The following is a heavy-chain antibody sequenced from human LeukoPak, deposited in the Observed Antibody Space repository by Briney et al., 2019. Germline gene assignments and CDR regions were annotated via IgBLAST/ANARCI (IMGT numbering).Heavy chain of an antibody. Sequence: GGSLRLSCAASGFTFSSYGMHWVRQAPGKGLECVAVIWYDGSNKYYADSVKGRFTISRDNSKNTLYLQMNSLRAEDTAVYYCARGWELLYWYGMDVWGQGTTVTVSS. CDR1: GFTFSSYG. CDR3: ARGWELLYWYGMDV. J-gene: IGHJ6*02. V-gene: IGHV3-33*01. D-gene: IGHD1-26*01. CDR2: IWYDGSNK.